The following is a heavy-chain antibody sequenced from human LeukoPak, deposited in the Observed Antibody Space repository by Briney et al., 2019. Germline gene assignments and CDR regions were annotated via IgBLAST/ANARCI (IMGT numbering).Heavy chain of an antibody. CDR1: GYTFTGYY. J-gene: IGHJ5*02. CDR3: ARDLVVPAAIGSDWFDP. D-gene: IGHD2-2*01. CDR2: INPNSGGT. V-gene: IGHV1-2*02. Sequence: ASVKVSCKASGYTFTGYYMHWVRQAPGQGLEWMGWINPNSGGTNYAQKFQGRVTMTRDTSISTAYMELSWLRSDDTAVYYCARDLVVPAAIGSDWFDPWGQGTLVTVSS.